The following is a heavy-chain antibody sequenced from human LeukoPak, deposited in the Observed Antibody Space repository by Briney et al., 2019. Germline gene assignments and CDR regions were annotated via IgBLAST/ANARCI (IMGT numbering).Heavy chain of an antibody. Sequence: GGSLRLSCAASGFTFSSYAISWVRQAPGQGLEWMGGIVPIFGTANYAQKFQGRVTITADESTSTAYMELSSLRSEDTAVYYCARVPAAGTPKPPDYWGQGTLVTVSS. CDR1: GFTFSSYA. J-gene: IGHJ4*02. CDR2: IVPIFGTA. V-gene: IGHV1-69*01. CDR3: ARVPAAGTPKPPDY. D-gene: IGHD6-13*01.